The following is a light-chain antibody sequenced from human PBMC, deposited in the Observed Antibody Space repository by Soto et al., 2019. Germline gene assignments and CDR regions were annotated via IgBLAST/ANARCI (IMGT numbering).Light chain of an antibody. V-gene: IGKV3-15*01. Sequence: EIVMTQSPATLSVSPGERATLSCRASQSVSSNLAWYQQKPGQAPRLLIYGASTSSTGIPARFSGSGSGTGFTLTISSLQSEDFAVYYCQQYNNWPPLTFGGGTKVESK. J-gene: IGKJ4*01. CDR3: QQYNNWPPLT. CDR2: GAS. CDR1: QSVSSN.